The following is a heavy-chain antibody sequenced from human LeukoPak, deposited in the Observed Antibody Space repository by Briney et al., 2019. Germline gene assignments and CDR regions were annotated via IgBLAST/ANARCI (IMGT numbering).Heavy chain of an antibody. D-gene: IGHD4/OR15-4a*01. J-gene: IGHJ4*02. CDR3: ARDRRPTIYLGLDF. V-gene: IGHV3-7*01. CDR1: GFTFSSYY. Sequence: GSLRHSCAAPGFTFSSYYMTWGREAPGKGLWWGAPIWGDGSQQFSVHPVKGRFTISRDKGENLVYFQMNSLRVEDTAVCLCARDRRPTIYLGLDFRGQGTLVTVSS. CDR2: IWGDGSQQ.